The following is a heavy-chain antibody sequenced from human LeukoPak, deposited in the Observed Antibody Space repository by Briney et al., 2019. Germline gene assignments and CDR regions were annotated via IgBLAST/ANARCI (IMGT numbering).Heavy chain of an antibody. CDR2: ITDSGGTT. D-gene: IGHD1-26*01. J-gene: IGHJ4*02. CDR1: GGSISSYY. CDR3: AKLWRGSHPRYFDH. Sequence: GTLSLTCTVSGGSISSYYWSWIRQPPGKGLEWVSTITDSGGTTFYADSVKGRFTISRDNFKDTVYLQMNSLRAEDTAVYYCAKLWRGSHPRYFDHWGQGTLVTVSS. V-gene: IGHV3-23*01.